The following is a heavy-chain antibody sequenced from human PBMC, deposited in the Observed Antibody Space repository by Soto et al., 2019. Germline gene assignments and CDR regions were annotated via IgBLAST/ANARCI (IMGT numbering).Heavy chain of an antibody. CDR1: GGSISSSSYC. Sequence: PSETLSLTCTVSGGSISSSSYCLGWIRQPPGKGLEWIGSIYYSGSTYYNPSLKSRVTISVDTSKNQFSLKLSSVTAADTAVYYCASGDSSGTDALDIWGQGTMVTVSS. D-gene: IGHD3-22*01. CDR2: IYYSGST. CDR3: ASGDSSGTDALDI. J-gene: IGHJ3*02. V-gene: IGHV4-39*01.